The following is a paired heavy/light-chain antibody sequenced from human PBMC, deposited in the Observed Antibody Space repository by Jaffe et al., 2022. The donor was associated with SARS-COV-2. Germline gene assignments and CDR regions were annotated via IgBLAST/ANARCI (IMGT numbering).Light chain of an antibody. CDR1: QSVLYSFNNKNY. Sequence: DIVMTQSPDSLAVSLGERATINCKSSQSVLYSFNNKNYLAWYQQKPGQPPNLLIYWASTRESGVPDRFSGSGSGTDFTLTISSLQAEDVAVYYCQQYHTTPRTFGQGTKVEIK. CDR2: WAS. J-gene: IGKJ1*01. CDR3: QQYHTTPRT. V-gene: IGKV4-1*01.
Heavy chain of an antibody. V-gene: IGHV4-34*01. CDR1: GGSFSDYY. D-gene: IGHD3-3*01. J-gene: IGHJ1*01. CDR3: AGWDNDVWSGYPFFKH. CDR2: IHHSGST. Sequence: QVQLQQWGAGLLKPSETLSLICAVSGGSFSDYYWSWIRQPPGKGLEWIGEIHHSGSTNYNPSLKTRVTMSADTSTKEFSLSLSSVTAADSAVYYCAGWDNDVWSGYPFFKHWGQGTLVTVSS.